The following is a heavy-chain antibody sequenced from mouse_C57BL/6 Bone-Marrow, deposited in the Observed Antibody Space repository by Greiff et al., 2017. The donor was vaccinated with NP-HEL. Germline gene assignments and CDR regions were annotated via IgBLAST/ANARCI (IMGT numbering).Heavy chain of an antibody. J-gene: IGHJ1*03. Sequence: EVKLMESGPELVKPGASVKISCKASGYSFTGYYMHWVKQSHGNILDWIGYIYPYNGVSSYNQKFKGKATLTVDKSSSTAYMELRSLTSEDSAVYDCARGGGSSSYWYFDVWGTGTTVTVSS. CDR2: IYPYNGVS. CDR3: ARGGGSSSYWYFDV. V-gene: IGHV1-31*01. CDR1: GYSFTGYY. D-gene: IGHD1-1*01.